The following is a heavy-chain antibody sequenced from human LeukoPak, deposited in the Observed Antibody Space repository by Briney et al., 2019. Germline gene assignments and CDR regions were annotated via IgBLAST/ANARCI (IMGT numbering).Heavy chain of an antibody. CDR1: GYTFTGYY. J-gene: IGHJ3*02. CDR2: INPNSGGT. Sequence: ASVKVSCKASGYTFTGYYMHWVRQAPGQGLEWMGWINPNSGGTNYAQKFQGRVTMTRDTSISTAYMELSRLRAEDTALYYCAREGRIIGGSYRIWGQGTMVTVSS. V-gene: IGHV1-2*02. D-gene: IGHD1-26*01. CDR3: AREGRIIGGSYRI.